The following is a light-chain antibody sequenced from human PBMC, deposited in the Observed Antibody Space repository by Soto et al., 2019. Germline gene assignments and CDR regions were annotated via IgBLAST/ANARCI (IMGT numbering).Light chain of an antibody. CDR1: QSISIY. V-gene: IGKV1-39*01. CDR2: SAS. Sequence: DIQMTQSPSSLSASVGDTVNITCRTSQSISIYLNWYQQKPGKAPKLLIYSASILTVGVSARFSGSGSGTDFTLTLISLQPEDFATYYCQQSFSTLWTFGQGTKVEIK. J-gene: IGKJ1*01. CDR3: QQSFSTLWT.